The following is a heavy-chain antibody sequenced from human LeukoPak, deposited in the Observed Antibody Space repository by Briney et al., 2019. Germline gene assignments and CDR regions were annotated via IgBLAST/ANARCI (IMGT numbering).Heavy chain of an antibody. CDR2: IGGRGDST. CDR1: GFTFRNYA. Sequence: GGSLRLSCAASGFTFRNYAMSWVRQAPGKGLEWVSAIGGRGDSTYYADSVKGRFTISRDNSNSTLYLQMNSLRAADAAVYYCVKHAESYGDSVVDYWGQGTLVTVSS. V-gene: IGHV3-23*01. J-gene: IGHJ4*02. CDR3: VKHAESYGDSVVDY. D-gene: IGHD2-21*02.